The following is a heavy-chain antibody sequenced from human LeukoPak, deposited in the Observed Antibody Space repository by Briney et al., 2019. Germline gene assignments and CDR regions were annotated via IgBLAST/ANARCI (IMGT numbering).Heavy chain of an antibody. V-gene: IGHV3-21*01. D-gene: IGHD1-26*01. J-gene: IGHJ4*02. CDR3: ARGSSGSSNFDY. CDR2: ISSSSSYI. CDR1: GFTFTSYT. Sequence: GGCLRLSCAASGFTFTSYTMNWVRQAPGKGLEWVSSISSSSSYIYYADSVKGRFTISRDNAKNSLYLQMSSLRAEDTAVYYCARGSSGSSNFDYWGQGTLVTVSS.